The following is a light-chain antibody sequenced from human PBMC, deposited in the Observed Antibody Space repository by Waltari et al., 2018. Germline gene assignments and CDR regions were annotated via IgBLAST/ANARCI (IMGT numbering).Light chain of an antibody. J-gene: IGKJ4*01. V-gene: IGKV1-5*03. Sequence: DVQLIRSPSTLSASVGDRVTITCRASESVKNNLAWYQHQPGKAPKVLVHKASRLESGVASRFSGSGYGTEFTLTISSLEPDDFATYYCHQYNTLPLTFGGGTKVEIK. CDR3: HQYNTLPLT. CDR2: KAS. CDR1: ESVKNN.